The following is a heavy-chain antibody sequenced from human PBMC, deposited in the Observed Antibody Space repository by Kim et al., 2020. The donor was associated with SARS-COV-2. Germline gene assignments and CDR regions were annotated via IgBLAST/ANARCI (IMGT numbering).Heavy chain of an antibody. D-gene: IGHD6-6*01. CDR3: ATGDGSSFDH. Sequence: SGPTLVNPSETLSLTCAVSGGSISTYSWSWIRQPAGKGLEWIGRIHSSGFTTHNPSLKSRVTMSVDTSKNQFSLRLTSVTAADTAVYYCATGDGSSFDHWGQGTLVNVPS. CDR1: GGSISTYS. V-gene: IGHV4-4*07. CDR2: IHSSGFT. J-gene: IGHJ4*02.